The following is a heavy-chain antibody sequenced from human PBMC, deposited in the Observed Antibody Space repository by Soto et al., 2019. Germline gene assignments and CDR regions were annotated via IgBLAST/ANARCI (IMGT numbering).Heavy chain of an antibody. CDR3: ARGGSILLWFGEPIRFDP. Sequence: SETLSLTCAVYGGSLSGYYWSWIRQSPGKGPEWIGEINHSGSTNYNPSLKSRVTISVDTSKNQFSLKLSSVTAADTAVYYCARGGSILLWFGEPIRFDPWGQGTLVTVS. V-gene: IGHV4-34*01. J-gene: IGHJ5*02. CDR1: GGSLSGYY. D-gene: IGHD3-10*01. CDR2: INHSGST.